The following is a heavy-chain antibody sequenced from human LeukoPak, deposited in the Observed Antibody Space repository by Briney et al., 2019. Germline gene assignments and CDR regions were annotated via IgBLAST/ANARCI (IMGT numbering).Heavy chain of an antibody. J-gene: IGHJ5*02. CDR2: ISGDGSGT. V-gene: IGHV3-74*01. Sequence: PGGSLRLSCAASGFTFSSYWMHWVRQAPGKGLVWVSRISGDGSGTDYADSVKGRFTISRDNAKNTLYLQVNSLRAEDTAVYYCAKGMDYNWFDPWGQGTLVTVSS. CDR1: GFTFSSYW. CDR3: AKGMDYNWFDP. D-gene: IGHD3/OR15-3a*01.